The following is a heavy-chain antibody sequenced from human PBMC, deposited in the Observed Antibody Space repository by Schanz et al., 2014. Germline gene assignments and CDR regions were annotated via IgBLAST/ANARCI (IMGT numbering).Heavy chain of an antibody. Sequence: EVQLVESGGGLVQPGGSLRLSCAASGFTVSNNYMSWVRQAPGKGLECVSIIYSDGSTYYVDSVKGRFIISREKAKNTVYLQMNSGREEEKGVYYCARDPGGTGKKGVWGQGPPVNVS. CDR1: GFTVSNNY. CDR3: ARDPGGTGKKGV. CDR2: IYSDGST. V-gene: IGHV3-66*01. D-gene: IGHD2-15*01. J-gene: IGHJ1*01.